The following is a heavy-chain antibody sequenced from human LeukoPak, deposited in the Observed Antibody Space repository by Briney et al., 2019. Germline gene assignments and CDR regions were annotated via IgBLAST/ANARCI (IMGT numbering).Heavy chain of an antibody. J-gene: IGHJ4*02. CDR3: ARSPGTNGDQFDF. V-gene: IGHV3-30*04. CDR2: ISYDGKNK. CDR1: GCAFSTYA. D-gene: IGHD4-17*01. Sequence: GGSLRLSCVSSGCAFSTYAMDWVRQAPGKGLEWVAVISYDGKNKYYADSVKGRFTISRDNSKNTLYLQMNSPRAEHPTMYSCARSPGTNGDQFDFGGWGTGVTVSS.